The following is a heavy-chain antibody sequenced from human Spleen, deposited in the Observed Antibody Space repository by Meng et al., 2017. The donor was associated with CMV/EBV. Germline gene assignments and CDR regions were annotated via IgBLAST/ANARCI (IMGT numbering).Heavy chain of an antibody. Sequence: GGSLRLSCAASGFTFSDYYMSWIRQAPGKGLEWVSYISSSGSTIYYADSVRGRFTISRDNSKNTLYLQMNNLRAEDAAVYYCVKDPGGVTVATMGVDYWGQGTLVTVSS. V-gene: IGHV3-11*01. CDR2: ISSSGSTI. J-gene: IGHJ4*02. CDR1: GFTFSDYY. CDR3: VKDPGGVTVATMGVDY. D-gene: IGHD5-12*01.